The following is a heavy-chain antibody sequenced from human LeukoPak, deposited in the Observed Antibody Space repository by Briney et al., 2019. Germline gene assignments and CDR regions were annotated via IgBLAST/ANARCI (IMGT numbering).Heavy chain of an antibody. CDR1: GFSCSSYP. CDR2: ISHDWNVK. D-gene: IGHD2/OR15-2a*01. V-gene: IGHV3-30*04. CDR3: ARPNCGGACYFPGYGMDV. J-gene: IGHJ6*02. Sequence: PGGSLRLSCAASGFSCSSYPFYWVRQAPGKGVEWVAGISHDWNVKHYAGSGRGRFSISRGEAKHTLYLQLTRLRDADTAIYYCARPNCGGACYFPGYGMDVWRQGPTVTVSS.